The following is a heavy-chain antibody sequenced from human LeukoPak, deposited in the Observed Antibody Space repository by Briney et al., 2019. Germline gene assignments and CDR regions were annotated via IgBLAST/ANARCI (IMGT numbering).Heavy chain of an antibody. CDR2: IWYDGSNK. V-gene: IGHV3-30*04. Sequence: GGSLRLSCAASGFTFSSYAMHWVRQAPGKGLEWVAVIWYDGSNKYYADSVKGRFTISRDNSKNTLYLQMNSLRAKEMAVYYCAREAEGCSGSWVDYCGQGSLLTVSS. CDR3: AREAEGCSGSWVDY. D-gene: IGHD6-13*01. J-gene: IGHJ4*02. CDR1: GFTFSSYA.